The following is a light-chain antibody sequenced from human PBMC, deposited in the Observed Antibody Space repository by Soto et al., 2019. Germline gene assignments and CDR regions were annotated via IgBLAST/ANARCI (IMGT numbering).Light chain of an antibody. CDR1: SSDVGSYNR. CDR3: TSYTSSRTWV. Sequence: QSALTQPPSVSGSPGQSVTISCTGTSSDVGSYNRVSWYQQPPGTAPKLMIYEVTKRPSGVPNRFSASKSGNTASLTISGLQAEDEADYYCTSYTSSRTWVFGGGTKVTVL. CDR2: EVT. V-gene: IGLV2-18*02. J-gene: IGLJ3*02.